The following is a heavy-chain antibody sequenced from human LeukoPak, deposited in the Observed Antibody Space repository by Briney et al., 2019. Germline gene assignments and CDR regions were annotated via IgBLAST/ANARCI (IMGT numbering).Heavy chain of an antibody. Sequence: SETLSLTCAVYGGSFSGYYWSWIRQPPGKGLEWIGEINHSGSTNYNPSLKSRVTISVDTSKNQFSLKLSSVTAADTAVYYCARLGKAGPYFDYWGQGTLATVSS. CDR3: ARLGKAGPYFDY. CDR2: INHSGST. D-gene: IGHD6-13*01. J-gene: IGHJ4*02. V-gene: IGHV4-34*01. CDR1: GGSFSGYY.